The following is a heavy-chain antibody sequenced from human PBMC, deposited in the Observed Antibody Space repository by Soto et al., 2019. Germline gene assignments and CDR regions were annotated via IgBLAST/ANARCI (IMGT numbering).Heavy chain of an antibody. CDR2: INSNSGAT. J-gene: IGHJ5*02. Sequence: QVQLVQSGAEVTKAGASVKVSCKASGYIFTSSYVHWVRQAPGQGLEWIGWINSNSGATNCTQKFQARVTMTRDTSITTAYIEIDKLTSDDTAIYYCARGRTNVVTAWLDPWGQGTLVTVS. CDR3: ARGRTNVVTAWLDP. CDR1: GYIFTSSY. D-gene: IGHD3-22*01. V-gene: IGHV1-2*02.